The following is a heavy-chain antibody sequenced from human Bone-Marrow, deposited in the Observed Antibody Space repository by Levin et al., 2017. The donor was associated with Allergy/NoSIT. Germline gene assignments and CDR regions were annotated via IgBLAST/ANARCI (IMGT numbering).Heavy chain of an antibody. D-gene: IGHD1-26*01. Sequence: SQTLSLTCTVSGVSISSGAYYWSWIRQHPGTGLEWIGHIYYSGSTDYNPSLKSRVIISGDTSKNQFFLKLSSVTAADTAVYYCARDRGRQGYFDYWGQGSLVTVSS. V-gene: IGHV4-31*03. CDR3: ARDRGRQGYFDY. CDR2: IYYSGST. CDR1: GVSISSGAYY. J-gene: IGHJ4*02.